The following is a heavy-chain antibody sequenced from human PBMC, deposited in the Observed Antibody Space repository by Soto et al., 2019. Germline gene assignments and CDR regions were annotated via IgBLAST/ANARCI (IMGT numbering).Heavy chain of an antibody. CDR1: GITLSDNY. Sequence: QVHLVASGGGLVKPGGSLRLSCVASGITLSDNYMTWIRQAPGKGLEWLSYISNSDYTTYYADSVKGRFTISRDNAKNSLYLQLNGLRVEDTAVYDCASGKWSLDYWGQGILVTVSS. V-gene: IGHV3-11*01. CDR3: ASGKWSLDY. J-gene: IGHJ4*02. D-gene: IGHD2-8*01. CDR2: ISNSDYTT.